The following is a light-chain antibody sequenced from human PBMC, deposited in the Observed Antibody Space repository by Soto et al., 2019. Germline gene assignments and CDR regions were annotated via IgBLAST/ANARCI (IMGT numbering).Light chain of an antibody. CDR1: QSVSSY. CDR2: DAS. J-gene: IGKJ1*01. CDR3: QHRSNWPLT. V-gene: IGKV3-11*01. Sequence: EIVLTQSPATLSLCPGERATLSCMASQSVSSYVAWYQQKPGQAPRLLIYDASNRATGIPARFRGSGSGTDFTLTISSLGPEDFAVYYCQHRSNWPLTFGQGTMVEIK.